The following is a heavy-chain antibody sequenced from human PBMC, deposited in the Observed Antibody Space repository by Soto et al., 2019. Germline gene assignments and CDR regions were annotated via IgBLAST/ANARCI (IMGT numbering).Heavy chain of an antibody. V-gene: IGHV1-69*13. Sequence: GASVKVSCKASGGTFSSYAISWVRQAPGQGLEWMGGIIPIFGTANYTQKFQGRVTITADESTSTAYMELSSLRSEDTAVYYCARSRGVFDWFDPWGQGTLVTVSS. J-gene: IGHJ5*02. CDR1: GGTFSSYA. CDR2: IIPIFGTA. CDR3: ARSRGVFDWFDP. D-gene: IGHD2-8*01.